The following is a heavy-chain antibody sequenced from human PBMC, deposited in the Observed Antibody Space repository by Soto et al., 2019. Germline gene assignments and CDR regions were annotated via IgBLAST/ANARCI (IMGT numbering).Heavy chain of an antibody. V-gene: IGHV3-53*01. CDR2: IYSGGYT. J-gene: IGHJ4*02. CDR1: GFTVSNNY. D-gene: IGHD3-10*01. CDR3: ATRRGGGGY. Sequence: EVQLVESGGGLIQPGGSLRLSCAVSGFTVSNNYMSWVRQAPGKGLEGVSVIYSGGYTAYGDSVKGRFTISRDNSKNTLYLKINGLGPAARAGFYGATRRGGGGYWGQGTLVTVSS.